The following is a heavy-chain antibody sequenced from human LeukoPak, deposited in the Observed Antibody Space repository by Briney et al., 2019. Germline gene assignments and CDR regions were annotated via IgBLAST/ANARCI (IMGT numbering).Heavy chain of an antibody. V-gene: IGHV4-59*01. Sequence: SETLSLTCTVSGGSISSYYWSWIRQPPGKGLEWIGYIYYSGSTNYNPSLKSRVTISVDTSKNQFSLKLSSVTAADTAVYYCAREWVEQQLRIFYYWGQGTLVTVSS. D-gene: IGHD6-13*01. J-gene: IGHJ4*02. CDR1: GGSISSYY. CDR3: AREWVEQQLRIFYY. CDR2: IYYSGST.